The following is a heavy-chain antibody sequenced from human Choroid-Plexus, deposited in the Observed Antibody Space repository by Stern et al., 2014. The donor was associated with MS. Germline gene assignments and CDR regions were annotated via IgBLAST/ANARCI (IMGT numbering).Heavy chain of an antibody. CDR1: GFTFSNFG. V-gene: IGHV3-30*18. CDR2: ISYDGSDK. J-gene: IGHJ4*02. Sequence: VQLVESEGGVAQPGRPLILSCEASGFTFSNFGMHWVRQAPGKGLEWVALISYDGSDKYYADSVKGRFTIFRDNSKNTLYMHMNSLRAEDTAVYYCAKDRQWSTYFFDYWGQGSLVTVSS. CDR3: AKDRQWSTYFFDY. D-gene: IGHD2-15*01.